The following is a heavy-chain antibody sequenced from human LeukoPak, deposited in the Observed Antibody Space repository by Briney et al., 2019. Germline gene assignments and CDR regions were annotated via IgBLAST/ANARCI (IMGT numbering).Heavy chain of an antibody. J-gene: IGHJ4*02. CDR1: GGSISSYY. Sequence: SETLSLICTVSGGSISSYYWSWLRQPPGKGLVWIGYIYYSGSTNYNPSLKSRVTISVDTSKNQFSLKLSSVTAADTAVYYCARAVGEYYDYVWGSYRFSYFDYWGQGTLVTVSS. V-gene: IGHV4-59*01. D-gene: IGHD3-16*02. CDR2: IYYSGST. CDR3: ARAVGEYYDYVWGSYRFSYFDY.